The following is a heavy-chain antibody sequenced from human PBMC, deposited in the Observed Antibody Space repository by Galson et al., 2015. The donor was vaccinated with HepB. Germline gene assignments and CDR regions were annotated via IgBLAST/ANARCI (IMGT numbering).Heavy chain of an antibody. CDR2: IYSGGST. V-gene: IGHV3-53*01. D-gene: IGHD3-16*01. Sequence: SLRLSCAASGFTVSNNYMTWVRQAPGKGLEWVSVIYSGGSTYYADSVKGRFTISRDNSKNTLYLQMSSLRAEDTAVYYCGRDTRSLGALDVWGQGTMATVSS. CDR3: GRDTRSLGALDV. J-gene: IGHJ3*01. CDR1: GFTVSNNY.